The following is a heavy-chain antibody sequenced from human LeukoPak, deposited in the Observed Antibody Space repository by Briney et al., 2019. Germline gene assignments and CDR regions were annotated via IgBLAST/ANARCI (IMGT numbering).Heavy chain of an antibody. J-gene: IGHJ4*02. Sequence: ASVKVSCKASGYTLTSYYMHWVRQAPGQGLEWMGIINPSGGSTSYAQKFQGRVTMTRDTSTSTAYMELRSLRSDDTAVYYCARGVAVAGPFDYWGQGTLVTVSS. D-gene: IGHD6-19*01. CDR1: GYTLTSYY. CDR2: INPSGGST. V-gene: IGHV1-46*01. CDR3: ARGVAVAGPFDY.